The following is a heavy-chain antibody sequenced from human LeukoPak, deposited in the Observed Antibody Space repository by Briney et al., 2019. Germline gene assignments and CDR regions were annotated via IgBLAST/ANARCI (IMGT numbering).Heavy chain of an antibody. Sequence: ASVKVSCKASGYTFTNYAMHWVRQAPGQRLEWMGWINTGNGNTKYSQTLQGRVTITRDTSASTAYMELSSLRSEDTAVYYCARDFTDSYGFDYWGQGTLVTVSS. CDR2: INTGNGNT. CDR3: ARDFTDSYGFDY. CDR1: GYTFTNYA. V-gene: IGHV1-3*04. J-gene: IGHJ4*02. D-gene: IGHD5-18*01.